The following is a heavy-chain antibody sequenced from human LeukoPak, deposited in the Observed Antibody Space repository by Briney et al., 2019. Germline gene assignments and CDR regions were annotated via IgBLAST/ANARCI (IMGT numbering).Heavy chain of an antibody. V-gene: IGHV3-33*01. CDR3: VRDRGNWFDS. J-gene: IGHJ5*01. CDR1: GFTFSNYG. Sequence: GGSLRLSCAASGFTFSNYGIHWVRQAPGKGLEWVAVIWYDGSNQYYADSVKGRFTISRDNSKNALNLQMNSLRAEDTAVYYCVRDRGNWFDSWGQGTLVTVSS. CDR2: IWYDGSNQ.